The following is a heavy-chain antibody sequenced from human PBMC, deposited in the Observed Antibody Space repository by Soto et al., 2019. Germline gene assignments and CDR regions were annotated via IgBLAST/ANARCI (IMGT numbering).Heavy chain of an antibody. CDR2: ISYDGSNK. J-gene: IGHJ4*02. V-gene: IGHV3-30*18. Sequence: PGGSLRLSCAASGFTFSSYGMHWVRQAPGKGLEWVAVISYDGSNKYYADSVKGRFTISRDNSKNTLYLQMNSLRAEDTAVYYCAKEGVQWLVLPFDYWGQGTLVTVSS. D-gene: IGHD6-19*01. CDR1: GFTFSSYG. CDR3: AKEGVQWLVLPFDY.